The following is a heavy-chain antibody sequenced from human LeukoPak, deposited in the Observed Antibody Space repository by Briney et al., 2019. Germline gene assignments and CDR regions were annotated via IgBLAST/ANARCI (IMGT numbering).Heavy chain of an antibody. D-gene: IGHD2/OR15-2a*01. Sequence: PGGSLRLSCATSGFSFKSHNMNWVRQAPGEGLEWISAISSGTTYMYYADSVQGRFTISRDNAKNSLYLEMNNLGVDDTAVYYCARAGFYAGPGLDSWGQGTLVTVTS. CDR1: GFSFKSHN. J-gene: IGHJ4*02. CDR3: ARAGFYAGPGLDS. CDR2: ISSGTTYM. V-gene: IGHV3-21*01.